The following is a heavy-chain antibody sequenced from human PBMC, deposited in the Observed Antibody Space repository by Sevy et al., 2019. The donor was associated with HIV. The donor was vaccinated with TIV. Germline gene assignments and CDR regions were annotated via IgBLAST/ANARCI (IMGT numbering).Heavy chain of an antibody. V-gene: IGHV3-21*06. D-gene: IGHD3-10*01. CDR2: ISSGSSYI. Sequence: GGSLRLSCAASEFTFRDYTMNWVRQVPGKGLEWVSSISSGSSYISYADSVKARFTISRDNAENLLFLQMNSLRAEDTAVYYCVRDRDYYGSGSYDYWGQGTLVTVSS. CDR1: EFTFRDYT. J-gene: IGHJ4*02. CDR3: VRDRDYYGSGSYDY.